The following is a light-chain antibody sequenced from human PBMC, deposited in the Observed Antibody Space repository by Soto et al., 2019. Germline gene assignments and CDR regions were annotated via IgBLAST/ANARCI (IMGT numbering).Light chain of an antibody. J-gene: IGKJ2*01. CDR2: DAS. V-gene: IGKV1-5*01. CDR1: QSISSW. CDR3: QQYNSYPYT. Sequence: DIQMTQSPSTLSASVGDRVTITCRASQSISSWLAWYQQKPGEAPTLLIYDASSVESGVPSRFSGSGSGTEFTLTISSLQPDDFATYYCQQYNSYPYTFGQGTKLEIK.